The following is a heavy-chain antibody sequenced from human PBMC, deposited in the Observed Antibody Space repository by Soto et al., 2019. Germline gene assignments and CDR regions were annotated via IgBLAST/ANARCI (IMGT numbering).Heavy chain of an antibody. CDR3: AITDYQASRAFYFDY. V-gene: IGHV5-10-1*01. CDR1: GYSFTSYW. Sequence: GESLKISCKGSGYSFTSYWISWVRQMPGKGLEWMGRIDPSDSYTNYSPPFQGHVTISADKSISTAYLQWSSLKASDTAMYYCAITDYQASRAFYFDYWGQGTLVTVSS. D-gene: IGHD3-16*01. CDR2: IDPSDSYT. J-gene: IGHJ4*02.